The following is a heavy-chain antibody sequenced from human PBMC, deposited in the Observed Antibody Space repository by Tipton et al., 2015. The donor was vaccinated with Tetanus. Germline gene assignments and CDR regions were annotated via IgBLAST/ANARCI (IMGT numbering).Heavy chain of an antibody. J-gene: IGHJ2*01. Sequence: SLRLSCAASGFTFSDYFISWIRQAPGKGPEWVSYISSNGITKYYGDSVRGRFTISRDNARNSLYLQMNSLRAEDTAIYYCARVVNGYWYSDLWGRGTLVTVSS. V-gene: IGHV3-11*01. D-gene: IGHD2-8*01. CDR2: ISSNGITK. CDR3: ARVVNGYWYSDL. CDR1: GFTFSDYF.